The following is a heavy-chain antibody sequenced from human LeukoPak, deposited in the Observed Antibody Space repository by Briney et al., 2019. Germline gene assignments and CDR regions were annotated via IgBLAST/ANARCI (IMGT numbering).Heavy chain of an antibody. V-gene: IGHV4-4*02. CDR3: ARSPTKRVTDDY. J-gene: IGHJ4*02. CDR1: DVSISRSNW. CDR2: ISPSGST. Sequence: SETLSLTCDVSDVSISRSNWWSWVRQPPGKGLFWIGQISPSGSTNYSPSLKSRVTISVDKSKTQFSLTLTSVTAADTAVYFCARSPTKRVTDDYWGQGTLVTVSS. D-gene: IGHD5-18*01.